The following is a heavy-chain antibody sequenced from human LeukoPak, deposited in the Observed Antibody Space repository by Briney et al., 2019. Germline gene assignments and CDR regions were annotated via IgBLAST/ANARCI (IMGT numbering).Heavy chain of an antibody. CDR3: ARDSLAQALAYPGYYYGMDV. Sequence: SETLSLTCAVSGYCISSGYYWGWIRQPPGKGLEWIGSIYHSGSTYYNPSLKSRVTISVDTSTNQFSLKLSSVTAADTAVYYCARDSLAQALAYPGYYYGMDVWGKGTTVTVSS. CDR1: GYCISSGYY. D-gene: IGHD3-3*02. V-gene: IGHV4-38-2*02. J-gene: IGHJ6*04. CDR2: IYHSGST.